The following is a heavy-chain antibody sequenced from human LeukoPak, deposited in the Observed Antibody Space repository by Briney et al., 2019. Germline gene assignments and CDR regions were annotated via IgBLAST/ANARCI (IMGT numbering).Heavy chain of an antibody. CDR1: GGSISSYY. CDR3: AKISVYTYWYFDL. CDR2: IYSSGSTNYKT. Sequence: SETLSLTCTVSGGSISSYYWNWIRQSPGKGLEWIGYIYSSGSTNYKTNYNPSLKSRVTISQDTPKNQFSLKLNSVTAADTAVYYCAKISVYTYWYFDLWGRGTLVTVSS. J-gene: IGHJ2*01. V-gene: IGHV4-59*12.